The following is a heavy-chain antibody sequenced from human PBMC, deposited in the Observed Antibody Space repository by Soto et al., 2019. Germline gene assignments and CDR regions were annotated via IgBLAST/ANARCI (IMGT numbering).Heavy chain of an antibody. J-gene: IGHJ3*02. CDR2: IYPGDSDT. V-gene: IGHV5-51*01. CDR1: GYSFTSYW. Sequence: PGEPLKISCKGSGYSFTSYWIGWVRQMPGKGLEWMGIIYPGDSDTRYSPSFQGQVTISADKSISTAYLQWSSLKASDTAMYYCARRQDYDSSGYYYGDAFDIWGQGTMVTVSS. CDR3: ARRQDYDSSGYYYGDAFDI. D-gene: IGHD3-22*01.